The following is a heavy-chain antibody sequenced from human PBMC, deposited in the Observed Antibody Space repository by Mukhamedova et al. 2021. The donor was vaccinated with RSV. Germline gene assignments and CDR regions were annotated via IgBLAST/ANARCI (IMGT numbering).Heavy chain of an antibody. CDR3: ATSGSGWDYFDY. V-gene: IGHV3-15*01. D-gene: IGHD6-19*01. J-gene: IGHJ4*02. Sequence: DYAAPVKGRFTISRDDSINTLYLQMNSLRTEDTAVYYCATSGSGWDYFDYWGQETLVTVSS.